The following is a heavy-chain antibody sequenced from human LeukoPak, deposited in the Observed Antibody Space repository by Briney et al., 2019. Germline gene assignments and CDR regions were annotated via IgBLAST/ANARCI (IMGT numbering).Heavy chain of an antibody. CDR1: GFAFSSYW. V-gene: IGHV3-7*03. CDR2: IKQDGSEK. D-gene: IGHD4-17*01. Sequence: GGSLRLSCAASGFAFSSYWMSWVRQAPGKWLEWVANIKQDGSEKYYVDSVKGRFPISRDNAKNSLYLQMDSLRVEDTAVYYCARDGDYPIDYWGQGTLVTVSS. CDR3: ARDGDYPIDY. J-gene: IGHJ4*02.